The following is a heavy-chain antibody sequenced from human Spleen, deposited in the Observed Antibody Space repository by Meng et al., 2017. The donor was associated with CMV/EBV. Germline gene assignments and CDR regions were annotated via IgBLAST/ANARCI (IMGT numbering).Heavy chain of an antibody. CDR1: GFTFSSYA. CDR2: IRFDGTNK. D-gene: IGHD3-22*01. CDR3: AKRGDSSGTYAMDV. J-gene: IGHJ6*02. V-gene: IGHV3-30*02. Sequence: GASLKISCAASGFTFSSYAMHWVRQAPGKGLEWVANIRFDGTNKYHADSVKGRFTISRDNSKNTLHLQMNSLRSEDTAVYYCAKRGDSSGTYAMDVWGQGTTVTVSS.